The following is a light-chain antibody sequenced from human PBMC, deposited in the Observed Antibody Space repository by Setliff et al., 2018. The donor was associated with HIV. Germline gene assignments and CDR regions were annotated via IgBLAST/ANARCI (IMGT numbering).Light chain of an antibody. CDR1: STDVGGYDA. CDR3: CSYGGPSTFYV. CDR2: DVN. V-gene: IGLV2-11*01. J-gene: IGLJ1*01. Sequence: QSVLTQPRSVSGSPGQSVTISCTTTSTDVGGYDAVSWYQQLPGKAPKLMIYDVNKRPSGIPDRFSASKSGNTASLTISGLHAADEADYYCCSYGGPSTFYVFGTGTKVTVL.